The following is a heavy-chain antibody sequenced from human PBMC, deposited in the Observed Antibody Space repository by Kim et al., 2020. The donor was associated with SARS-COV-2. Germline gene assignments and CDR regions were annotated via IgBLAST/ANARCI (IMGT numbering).Heavy chain of an antibody. D-gene: IGHD2-15*01. Sequence: SETLSLTCTVSGGSISSSSYYWGWIRQPPGKGLEWIGSIYYSGSTYYNPSLKSRVTISVDTSKNQFSLKLSSVTAADTAVYYCAKEVVVVAANWFDPWGQGTRVTFSS. CDR1: GGSISSSSYY. CDR2: IYYSGST. V-gene: IGHV4-39*02. J-gene: IGHJ5*02. CDR3: AKEVVVVAANWFDP.